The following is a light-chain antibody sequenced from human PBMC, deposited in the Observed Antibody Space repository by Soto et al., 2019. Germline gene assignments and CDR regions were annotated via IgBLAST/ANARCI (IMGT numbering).Light chain of an antibody. CDR2: DAI. CDR1: QSISYY. J-gene: IGKJ4*01. V-gene: IGKV3-11*01. CDR3: QQYATDPLT. Sequence: EVVLTQSPATVSLSPGERATLSCRASQSISYYLAWYQQKPGQAPRLLIYDAINRATGIPERFSGSGSGTDFTLTISRLEPEDFVAYYCQQYATDPLTFGGGTKVDIK.